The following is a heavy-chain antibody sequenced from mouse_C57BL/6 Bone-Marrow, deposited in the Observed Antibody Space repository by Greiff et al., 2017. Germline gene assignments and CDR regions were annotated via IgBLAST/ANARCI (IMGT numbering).Heavy chain of an antibody. V-gene: IGHV1-64*01. J-gene: IGHJ4*01. CDR2: IHPNNGST. Sequence: QVQLQQSGAELVKPGASVKLSCKASGYTFTSYWMHWVKQRPGQGLEWIGMIHPNNGSTNYTEKFQSKATLTADKSSSTAYMQLSSLTSEDSAVYYCADGCQYAMDYWGQGTSVTVSA. CDR1: GYTFTSYW. D-gene: IGHD2-3*01. CDR3: ADGCQYAMDY.